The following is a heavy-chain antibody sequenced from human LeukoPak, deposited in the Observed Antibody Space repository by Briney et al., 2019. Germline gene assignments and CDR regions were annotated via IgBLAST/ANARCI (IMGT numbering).Heavy chain of an antibody. CDR2: INSNTGGT. CDR1: GYTFTGSF. J-gene: IGHJ4*02. CDR3: ATDPTYCSSTSCRLDY. Sequence: GASVKVSCKASGYTFTGSFMHWVRQAPGQGLEWMGWINSNTGGTKFAQKFQDRVTMTRDTSISTVYMELSSLRSDDTAVYYCATDPTYCSSTSCRLDYWGQGTLVTVSS. V-gene: IGHV1-2*02. D-gene: IGHD2-2*01.